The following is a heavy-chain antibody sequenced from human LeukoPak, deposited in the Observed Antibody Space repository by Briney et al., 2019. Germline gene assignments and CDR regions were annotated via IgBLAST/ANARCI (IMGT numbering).Heavy chain of an antibody. V-gene: IGHV5-51*04. CDR3: ASRVGVAGTFDAFDL. CDR1: GSRFTSYW. CDR2: IYPGDSDT. Sequence: GGALQISCKGSGSRFTSYWIGGARQMPGKGLEWMGIIYPGDSDTRYNPSCEGHVTISADTPINTAYLQWRSLQASDTAMYFCASRVGVAGTFDAFDLWGQGTTVTVSS. D-gene: IGHD6-19*01. J-gene: IGHJ3*01.